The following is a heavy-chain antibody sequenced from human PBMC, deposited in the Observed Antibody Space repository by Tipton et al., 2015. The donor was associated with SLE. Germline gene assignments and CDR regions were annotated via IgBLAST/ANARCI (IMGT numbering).Heavy chain of an antibody. J-gene: IGHJ3*02. CDR2: ISGSGGST. CDR3: ARPYCGGDCYPEAFDI. D-gene: IGHD2-21*01. CDR1: GFTFSSYE. Sequence: SLRLSCAASGFTFSSYEMNWVRQAPGKGLEWVSAISGSGGSTYYADSVKGRFTISRDSSKNTLYLQMNSLRAEDTAVYYCARPYCGGDCYPEAFDIWGQGTMVTVSS. V-gene: IGHV3-23*01.